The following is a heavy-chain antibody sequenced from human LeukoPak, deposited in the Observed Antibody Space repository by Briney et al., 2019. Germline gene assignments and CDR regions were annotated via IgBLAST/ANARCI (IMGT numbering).Heavy chain of an antibody. CDR1: GYTFTTYP. J-gene: IGHJ5*02. CDR2: INTNAGNP. V-gene: IGHV7-4-1*02. CDR3: ARDPYTSSSWYRGRANNWFDP. D-gene: IGHD6-13*01. Sequence: ASVKVSCKASGYTFTTYPMNWVRQAPGQGLEWMGWINTNAGNPTYAQGFTGRFVFSLDTSVSTAYLQISSLKADDTAVYYCARDPYTSSSWYRGRANNWFDPWGQGTLVTVSS.